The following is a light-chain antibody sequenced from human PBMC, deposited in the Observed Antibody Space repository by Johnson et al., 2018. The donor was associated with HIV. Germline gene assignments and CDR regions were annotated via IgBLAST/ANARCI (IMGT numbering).Light chain of an antibody. V-gene: IGLV1-51*01. Sequence: QSVLTQPPSVSAAPGQRVTISCSGNSSNIENNYVSWYQQFPERAPKLLIYDNTKRPSGIPNRFSGSKSGTSATLGITGLQTGDEADYYCGTWDSRLSVYVFGTGTKVTVL. CDR1: SSNIENNY. CDR2: DNT. CDR3: GTWDSRLSVYV. J-gene: IGLJ1*01.